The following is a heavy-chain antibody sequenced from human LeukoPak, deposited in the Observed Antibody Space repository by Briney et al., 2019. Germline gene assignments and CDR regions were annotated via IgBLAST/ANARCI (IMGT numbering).Heavy chain of an antibody. V-gene: IGHV3-33*01. CDR1: GFTFSDYG. CDR3: ARGSGLVVRGDNFDY. D-gene: IGHD3-10*01. CDR2: IWYDATEK. J-gene: IGHJ4*02. Sequence: GGSLRLSCVTSGFTFSDYGMHWVRQAPGKGLEWVAVIWYDATEKFYVDSVKGRFTVSRDNSKNTLYLQMNSLRTEDTAVYYCARGSGLVVRGDNFDYWGQGTLVTVSS.